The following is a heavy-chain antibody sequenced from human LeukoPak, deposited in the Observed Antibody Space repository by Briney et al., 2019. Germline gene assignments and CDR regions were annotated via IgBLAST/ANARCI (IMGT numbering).Heavy chain of an antibody. D-gene: IGHD3-22*01. CDR3: AKEDGYYDSSGYYYLSAFDY. V-gene: IGHV3-23*01. CDR1: GFTFSSYG. J-gene: IGHJ4*02. CDR2: ISGSGGST. Sequence: GGSLRLSCAASGFTFSSYGMSWVRQAPGKGLEWVSAISGSGGSTYYADSVKGRFTISRDNSKNTLYLQMNSLRAEDTAVYYCAKEDGYYDSSGYYYLSAFDYWGQGTLVTVSS.